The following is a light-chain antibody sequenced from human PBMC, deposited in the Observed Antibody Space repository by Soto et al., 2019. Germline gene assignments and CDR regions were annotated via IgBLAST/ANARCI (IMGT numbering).Light chain of an antibody. V-gene: IGKV1-39*01. J-gene: IGKJ1*01. CDR1: QSISTY. CDR2: AAS. Sequence: DIQMTQSPSSLSASVGDRVTITCRASQSISTYLNWYQQKPGKAPKLLIYAASSLQSGVPSRFSGSGSGTDFIVTISSLQPEDFATYYCQQSYSTPTFGQGPKVEIK. CDR3: QQSYSTPT.